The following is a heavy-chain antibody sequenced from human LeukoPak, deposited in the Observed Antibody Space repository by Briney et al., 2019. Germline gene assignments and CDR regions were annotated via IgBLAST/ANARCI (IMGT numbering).Heavy chain of an antibody. CDR3: ARVLVAAAGTTWFDP. CDR1: GYTFTSYY. D-gene: IGHD6-13*01. J-gene: IGHJ5*02. V-gene: IGHV1-18*04. Sequence: ASVKVSCKASGYTFTSYYMHWVRQAPGQGLEWMGWISAYNGNTNYAQKLQGRVTMTTDTSTSTAYMELRSLRSDDSAVYYCARVLVAAAGTTWFDPWGQGTLVTVSS. CDR2: ISAYNGNT.